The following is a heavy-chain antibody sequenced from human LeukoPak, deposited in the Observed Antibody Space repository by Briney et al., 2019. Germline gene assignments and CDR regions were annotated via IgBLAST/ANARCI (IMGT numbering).Heavy chain of an antibody. V-gene: IGHV3-23*01. CDR3: AKDVVRGVMWYFDY. CDR2: ISGSGGST. Sequence: QPGGSLRLSWAASGFTFSSYAMSWVRQAPGKGLEWVSAISGSGGSTYYADSVKGRFTISRDNSKNTLYLQMNSLRAEDTAVYYCAKDVVRGVMWYFDYWGQGTLVTVSS. D-gene: IGHD3-10*01. CDR1: GFTFSSYA. J-gene: IGHJ4*02.